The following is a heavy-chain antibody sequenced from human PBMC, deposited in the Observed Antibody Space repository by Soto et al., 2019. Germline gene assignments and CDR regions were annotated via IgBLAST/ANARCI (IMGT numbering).Heavy chain of an antibody. CDR2: IYHSGST. V-gene: IGHV4-4*02. Sequence: QVQLQESGPGLVKPSGTLSLTCAVSGGSISMNWWSWVRQPPGEGLEWIGEIYHSGSTNYNPSLKRRVTISVDKSKNKFSLKLSSVTAADTAVYYCARVVQGIDYWGQGTLVTVSS. D-gene: IGHD3-10*01. CDR1: GGSISMNW. J-gene: IGHJ4*02. CDR3: ARVVQGIDY.